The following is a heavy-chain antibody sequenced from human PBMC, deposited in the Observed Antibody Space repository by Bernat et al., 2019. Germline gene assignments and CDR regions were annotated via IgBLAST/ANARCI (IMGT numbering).Heavy chain of an antibody. Sequence: QVQLVQSGAEVKKPGSSVKVSCKASGGTFSSYTISWVRQAPGQGLEWMGRSIPSLGIANYAQKFPGRVTITADQSTSTAYIALSSLRSEDTAVYYCARSPGDVEMATIWGQGTLVTVSS. CDR2: SIPSLGIA. D-gene: IGHD5-24*01. CDR1: GGTFSSYT. J-gene: IGHJ4*02. CDR3: ARSPGDVEMATI. V-gene: IGHV1-69*02.